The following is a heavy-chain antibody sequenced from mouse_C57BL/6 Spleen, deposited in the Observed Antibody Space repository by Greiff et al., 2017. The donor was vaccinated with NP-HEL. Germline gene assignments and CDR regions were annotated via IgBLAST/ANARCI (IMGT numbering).Heavy chain of an antibody. D-gene: IGHD3-2*02. Sequence: VQLQQPGAELVMPGASVKLSCKASGYTFTSYWMHWVKQRPGQGLEWIGEIDPSDSYTNYNQKFKGKSTLTVDKSSSTAYMQLSSLTSEDSAVYYCARASYSSGHYYAIDYWGQGTSVTVSS. CDR2: IDPSDSYT. V-gene: IGHV1-69*01. CDR1: GYTFTSYW. CDR3: ARASYSSGHYYAIDY. J-gene: IGHJ4*01.